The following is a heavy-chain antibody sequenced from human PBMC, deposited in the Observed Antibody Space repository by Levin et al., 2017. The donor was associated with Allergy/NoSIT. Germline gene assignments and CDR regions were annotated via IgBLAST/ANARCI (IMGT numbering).Heavy chain of an antibody. J-gene: IGHJ3*02. D-gene: IGHD7-27*01. CDR3: AGGGWGSTFDI. V-gene: IGHV3-21*01. Sequence: LSLTCAASGFMFSSYNMNWVRQAPGKGLEWVSSISSSSNYIHYADSVKGRFTISRDNAKDALYLQLNSLRAEDTAVYYCAGGGWGSTFDIWGQGTMVTVSS. CDR2: ISSSSNYI. CDR1: GFMFSSYN.